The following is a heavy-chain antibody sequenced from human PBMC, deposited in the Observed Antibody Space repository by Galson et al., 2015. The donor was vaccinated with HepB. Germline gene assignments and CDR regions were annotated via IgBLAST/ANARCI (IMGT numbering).Heavy chain of an antibody. CDR1: GGSISSSSYY. Sequence: ETLSLTCTVSGGSISSSSYYWGWIRQPPGKGLEWIGSIYYSGSTYYNPSLKSRVTISVDTSKNQFSLKLSSVTAADTAVYYCARRGSSQLDPWGQGTLVTVSS. J-gene: IGHJ5*02. CDR2: IYYSGST. V-gene: IGHV4-39*01. CDR3: ARRGSSQLDP. D-gene: IGHD2-2*01.